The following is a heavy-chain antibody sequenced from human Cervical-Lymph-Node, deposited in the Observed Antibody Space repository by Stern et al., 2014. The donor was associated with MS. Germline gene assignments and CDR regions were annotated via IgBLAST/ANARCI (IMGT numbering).Heavy chain of an antibody. CDR3: AKDAGGYYGSGTLGGMDV. V-gene: IGHV3-30*18. D-gene: IGHD3-10*01. J-gene: IGHJ6*02. CDR1: GFPFGNNA. CDR2: ISLVGSKR. Sequence: QVQLVRLGGGLSRLGGPLGPPGVAPGFPFGNNALHGSPRPPGRGRGGGGVISLVGSKRYYADSVKGRFTSSRDNSKNTLYLQMDSLRAEDTAVYYCAKDAGGYYGSGTLGGMDVWGQGTTVTVSS.